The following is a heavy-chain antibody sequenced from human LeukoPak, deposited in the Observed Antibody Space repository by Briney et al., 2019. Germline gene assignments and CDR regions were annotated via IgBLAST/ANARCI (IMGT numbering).Heavy chain of an antibody. J-gene: IGHJ4*02. V-gene: IGHV3-23*01. CDR2: ISGSGGST. CDR3: AKGSVAAVVTFIDF. CDR1: GFTFSRYA. D-gene: IGHD6-13*01. Sequence: GGSLRLPCAASGFTFSRYAMNWVRQAPGKGLEWVSVISGSGGSTYYADSVKGRFTISRDNSKNTLFLQMNSLRAEDTAVYYYAKGSVAAVVTFIDFWGQGTLVTVSS.